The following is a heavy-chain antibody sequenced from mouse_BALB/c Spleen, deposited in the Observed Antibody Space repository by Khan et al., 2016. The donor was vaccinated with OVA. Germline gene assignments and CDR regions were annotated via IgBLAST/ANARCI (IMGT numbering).Heavy chain of an antibody. D-gene: IGHD1-1*01. J-gene: IGHJ3*01. Sequence: QVQLKQSGAELMKPGVSVKISCKATGYTFSSYWIEWVKQRPGHGLEWIGEILPGSGRNNYNEKFKGKATFTADTSSNTAYMQLSSLTSEDSAVYYCARGNYYGSSSWFGYWGQGTLVTVSA. CDR2: ILPGSGRN. CDR1: GYTFSSYW. CDR3: ARGNYYGSSSWFGY. V-gene: IGHV1-9*01.